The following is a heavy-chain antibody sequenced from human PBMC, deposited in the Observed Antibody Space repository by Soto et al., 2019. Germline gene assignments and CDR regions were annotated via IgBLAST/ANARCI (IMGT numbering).Heavy chain of an antibody. Sequence: EVQLLESGGGSVQPGGSLRLSCAASGFTFSNYDMSWVRQAPGKGLEWLSGVSSSGSSTYYADSVKRRFTISRDYPKNTLYLQMSRLSAADTAVYYCARRDCGSGTNCECGAPALAYWGQGNLVTVTS. CDR1: GFTFSNYD. J-gene: IGHJ4*02. CDR3: ARRDCGSGTNCECGAPALAY. D-gene: IGHD2-21*01. V-gene: IGHV3-23*01. CDR2: VSSSGSST.